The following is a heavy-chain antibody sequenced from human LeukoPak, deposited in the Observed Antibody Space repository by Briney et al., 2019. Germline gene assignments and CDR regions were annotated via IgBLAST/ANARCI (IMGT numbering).Heavy chain of an antibody. CDR1: GFTFSSYR. J-gene: IGHJ6*02. V-gene: IGHV3-48*02. CDR2: ISSSSSTI. CDR3: ARADYGDYVGFLPHYYYGMDV. Sequence: GGSLRLSCAASGFTFSSYRMNWVRQAPGKGLEWVSYISSSSSTIYYADSVEGRFTISRDNAKNSLYLQMNSLRDEDTAVYYCARADYGDYVGFLPHYYYGMDVWGQGTTVTVSS. D-gene: IGHD4-17*01.